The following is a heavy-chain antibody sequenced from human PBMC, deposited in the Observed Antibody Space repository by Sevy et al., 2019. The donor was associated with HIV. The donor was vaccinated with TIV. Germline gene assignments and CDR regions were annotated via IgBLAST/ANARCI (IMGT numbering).Heavy chain of an antibody. V-gene: IGHV1-69*13. CDR2: IIPMFGTA. J-gene: IGHJ4*02. CDR3: AKSISWYASFDS. Sequence: ASVKVSCKASGRTFSNYAISWVRQAPGQVLEWMGGIIPMFGTANYVQKFQGRVTITADESTSTAYMELSSLRSEDTAVYYCAKSISWYASFDSWGQGTLVTVSS. CDR1: GRTFSNYA. D-gene: IGHD6-13*01.